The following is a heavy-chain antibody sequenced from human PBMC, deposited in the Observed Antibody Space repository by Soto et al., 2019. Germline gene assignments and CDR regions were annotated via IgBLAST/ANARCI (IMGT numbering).Heavy chain of an antibody. Sequence: SGGSLRLSCAASGFTFSSYGMHWVRQAPGKGLEWVAVISYDGSNKYYADSVKGRFTISRDNSKNTLYLQMNSLRAEDTAVYYCAKDLSHSSSSQPLDYWGQGTLVTVSS. D-gene: IGHD6-6*01. CDR1: GFTFSSYG. CDR3: AKDLSHSSSSQPLDY. J-gene: IGHJ4*02. CDR2: ISYDGSNK. V-gene: IGHV3-30*18.